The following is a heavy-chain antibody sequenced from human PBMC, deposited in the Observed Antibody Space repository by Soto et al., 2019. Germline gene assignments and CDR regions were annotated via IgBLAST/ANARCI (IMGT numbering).Heavy chain of an antibody. CDR1: GFTFSSYA. D-gene: IGHD4-17*01. Sequence: GGSLRLSCAASGFTFSSYAMHWVRHAPGKGLEWVAVISYDGSNKYYAYSVKGRFTISRDNSKNTLYLQMNSLRAEDTAVYYCARDQTTVVTTYYYYYGMDVWGQGTTVTVSS. J-gene: IGHJ6*02. CDR2: ISYDGSNK. V-gene: IGHV3-30-3*01. CDR3: ARDQTTVVTTYYYYYGMDV.